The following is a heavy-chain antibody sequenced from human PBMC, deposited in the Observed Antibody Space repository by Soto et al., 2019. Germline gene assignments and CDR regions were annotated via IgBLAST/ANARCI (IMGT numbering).Heavy chain of an antibody. D-gene: IGHD3-22*01. CDR3: ARGYYYDISGYYYPHPVDY. Sequence: PGGSLRLSCAASGFTFSSYSMNWVRQAPGKGLEWVSYISSSSSTIYYADSVKGRFTISRDNAKNSLYLQMNSLRDEDTAVYYCARGYYYDISGYYYPHPVDYWGQGTLVTVSS. CDR1: GFTFSSYS. V-gene: IGHV3-48*02. J-gene: IGHJ4*02. CDR2: ISSSSSTI.